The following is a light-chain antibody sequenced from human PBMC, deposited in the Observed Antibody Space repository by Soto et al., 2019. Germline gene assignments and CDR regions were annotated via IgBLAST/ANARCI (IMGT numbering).Light chain of an antibody. CDR2: AAS. J-gene: IGKJ1*01. V-gene: IGKV1-8*01. Sequence: AIRMTQSPSSFSASTGDRVTITCRASQGISSYLAWYQQKPGKAPNLLIYAASTLQGGVPSRFSGSGSGTEFTLTISSLQPEDFATYYCQQLNSYPRTFGQGTKVDIK. CDR3: QQLNSYPRT. CDR1: QGISSY.